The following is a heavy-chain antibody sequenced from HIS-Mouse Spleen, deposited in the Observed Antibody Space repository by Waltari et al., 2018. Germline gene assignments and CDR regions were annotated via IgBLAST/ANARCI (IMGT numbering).Heavy chain of an antibody. V-gene: IGHV2-26*01. Sequence: QVTLKESGPVLVKPTETLTLTCTVSGLSLSNARTGVSWIRQTPGKALEWRAHIFSNDAKSYSTSLKSRLTISKDTSKSQVVLTMTNMDPVDTATYYCARVLRFLEWPSVGDYWGQGTLVTVSS. CDR1: GLSLSNARTG. CDR3: ARVLRFLEWPSVGDY. CDR2: IFSNDAK. D-gene: IGHD3-3*01. J-gene: IGHJ4*02.